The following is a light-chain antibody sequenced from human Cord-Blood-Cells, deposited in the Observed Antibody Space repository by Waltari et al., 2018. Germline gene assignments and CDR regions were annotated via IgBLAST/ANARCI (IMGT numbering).Light chain of an antibody. Sequence: QSALTQPASASGSPGQSITISCTGTSSDVGGYNYVSWYQQPPGKAPKLMIYDGSNRPSGVSNRFSGPKAGNTASLTISGLQAEDEADYYCRSYTSSSTLVFGGGTKLTVL. CDR3: RSYTSSSTLV. CDR1: SSDVGGYNY. J-gene: IGLJ3*02. CDR2: DGS. V-gene: IGLV2-14*03.